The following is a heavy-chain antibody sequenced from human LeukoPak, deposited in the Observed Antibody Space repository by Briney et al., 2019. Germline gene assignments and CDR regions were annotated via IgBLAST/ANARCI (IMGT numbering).Heavy chain of an antibody. CDR1: GFTFDDYA. CDR2: ISWNSGSI. V-gene: IGHV3-9*01. D-gene: IGHD6-6*01. J-gene: IGHJ4*02. Sequence: PGGSLRLSCTASGFTFDDYAMHWVRQAPGKGLEWVSGISWNSGSIGYADSVKGRFTISRDNAKNSLYLQMNSLRAEDTALYYCAKGKYSSLSPHFDYWGQGTLVTVSS. CDR3: AKGKYSSLSPHFDY.